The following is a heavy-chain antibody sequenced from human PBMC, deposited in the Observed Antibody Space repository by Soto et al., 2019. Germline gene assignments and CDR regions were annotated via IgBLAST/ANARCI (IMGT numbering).Heavy chain of an antibody. J-gene: IGHJ2*01. D-gene: IGHD3-22*01. V-gene: IGHV4-59*01. CDR3: ARVAITYWYFDL. CDR1: GDSISSYY. Sequence: QVQLQESGPGLVKPSETLSLTCTVSGDSISSYYWSWIRQPPGKGLEWIGYIYYSGSTSYNPSLTSRVTISVDTSKTQFSLKLSSVTAADTAVYYCARVAITYWYFDLWGRGTLVTVSS. CDR2: IYYSGST.